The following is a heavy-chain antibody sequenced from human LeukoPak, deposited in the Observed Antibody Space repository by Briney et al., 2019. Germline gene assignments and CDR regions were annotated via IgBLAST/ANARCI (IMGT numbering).Heavy chain of an antibody. J-gene: IGHJ4*02. CDR3: ASRTTVSPYYFDY. CDR1: GGSFSGYY. V-gene: IGHV4-34*01. CDR2: INHSGST. D-gene: IGHD4-17*01. Sequence: SETLSLTCAVYGGSFSGYYWSWIRQPPGKGLEWIGEINHSGSTNYNPSLKSRVTISVDTSKNQFSLKLSSVTAADTAVYYCASRTTVSPYYFDYWGQGTLVTASS.